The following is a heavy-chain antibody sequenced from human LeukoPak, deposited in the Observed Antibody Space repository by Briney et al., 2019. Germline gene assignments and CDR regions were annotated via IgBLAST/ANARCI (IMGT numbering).Heavy chain of an antibody. D-gene: IGHD3-3*01. CDR2: IQNDGKDK. V-gene: IGHV3-30*02. CDR3: TRESGSSRVGPLLRD. CDR1: GFTFSTQG. Sequence: PGGSLRLSCATSGFTFSTQGMHWVRQAPGKGLEWVTFIQNDGKDKRYADSVQGRFTVSRDDSKKTVYLQVNSLRVQDTAMYYCTRESGSSRVGPLLRDWGQGTLVTVSS. J-gene: IGHJ4*02.